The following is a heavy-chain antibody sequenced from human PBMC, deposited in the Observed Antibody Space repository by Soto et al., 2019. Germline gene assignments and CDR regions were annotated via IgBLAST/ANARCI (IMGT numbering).Heavy chain of an antibody. V-gene: IGHV4-34*12. CDR3: AKPHYDSNTFYSFFDY. J-gene: IGHJ4*02. Sequence: PSETLSLTCAVYGGSFSGYYWSWIRQPPGKGLEWIGGILHGGSTIYSPSLKSRVTISVDTSKNQFSLELTSVTAADTAVYYCAKPHYDSNTFYSFFDYWGQGTLVTVSS. D-gene: IGHD3-22*01. CDR2: ILHGGST. CDR1: GGSFSGYY.